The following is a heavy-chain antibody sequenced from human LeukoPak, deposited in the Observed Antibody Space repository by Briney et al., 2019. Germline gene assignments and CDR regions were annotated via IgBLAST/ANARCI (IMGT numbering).Heavy chain of an antibody. J-gene: IGHJ6*04. CDR2: IIPISSTA. Sequence: SLKLSCTASVAPFGRSAISWVRNGPGQGLGWIGRIIPISSTAPYALKFQGRVTKSADQSTSPAYMERSSLRSEDTVVYYCARELLEAQNYDILTGIYYYGMDVWGKGTTVTVSS. V-gene: IGHV1-69*13. CDR1: VAPFGRSA. CDR3: ARELLEAQNYDILTGIYYYGMDV. D-gene: IGHD3-9*01.